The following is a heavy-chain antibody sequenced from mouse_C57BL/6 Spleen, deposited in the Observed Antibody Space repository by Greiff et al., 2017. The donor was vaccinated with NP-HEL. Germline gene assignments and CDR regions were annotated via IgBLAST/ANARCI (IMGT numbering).Heavy chain of an antibody. CDR1: GYAFSSYW. D-gene: IGHD6-1*01. V-gene: IGHV1-80*01. CDR2: IYPGDGDT. Sequence: VQLQQSGAELVKPGASVKISCKASGYAFSSYWMNWVKQRPGKGLEWIGQIYPGDGDTNYNGKFKGKATLTADKSSSTAYMQLSSLTSEDSAVYFCARSLYSKNYFDYWGQGTTLTVSS. J-gene: IGHJ2*01. CDR3: ARSLYSKNYFDY.